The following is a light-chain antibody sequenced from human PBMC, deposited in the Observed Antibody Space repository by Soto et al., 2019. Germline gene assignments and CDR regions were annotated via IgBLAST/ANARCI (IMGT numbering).Light chain of an antibody. Sequence: DIQMTQSPSSLSASVGDRVTITCQASQDISNYLNWYQQKPGEAPKLLIYDASNLETGVPSRLSGSGSGTDFTFTISSLQPEDIATYYCQQYDNLLTFVHATKADSK. V-gene: IGKV1-33*01. J-gene: IGKJ3*01. CDR1: QDISNY. CDR2: DAS. CDR3: QQYDNLLT.